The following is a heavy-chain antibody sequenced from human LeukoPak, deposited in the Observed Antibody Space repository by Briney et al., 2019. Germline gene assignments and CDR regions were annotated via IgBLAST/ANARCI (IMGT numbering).Heavy chain of an antibody. CDR2: LYSGGST. J-gene: IGHJ5*02. CDR3: ARGSGWFDP. CDR1: GFTVSSNY. D-gene: IGHD3-10*01. V-gene: IGHV3-66*01. Sequence: GGSLGLSCAASGFTVSSNYMSWVRQAPGKGLEWVSALYSGGSTYYADSVKGRFTISRDNSKNTLYLQMNNLRAEDTAVYYCARGSGWFDPWGQGTLVTVSS.